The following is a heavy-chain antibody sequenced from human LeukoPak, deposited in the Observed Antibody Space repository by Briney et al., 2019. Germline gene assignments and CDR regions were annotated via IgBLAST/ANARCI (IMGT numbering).Heavy chain of an antibody. J-gene: IGHJ4*02. Sequence: GGSLRLSCAASGFTFSSYEMNWDRQAPGKGLEWVSYISSSGSTIYYADSVKGRFTISRDNAKNSLYLQMNSLRAEDTAVYYCARAREEAAASGFDYWGQGTLVTVSS. V-gene: IGHV3-48*03. CDR1: GFTFSSYE. CDR2: ISSSGSTI. D-gene: IGHD6-13*01. CDR3: ARAREEAAASGFDY.